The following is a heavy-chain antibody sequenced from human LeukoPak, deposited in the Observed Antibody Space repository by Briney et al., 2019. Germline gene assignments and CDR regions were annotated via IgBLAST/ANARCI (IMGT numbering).Heavy chain of an antibody. J-gene: IGHJ6*03. Sequence: GGSLRLSCAASGFTLSSYEMNWFRQAPGKGLEWVSYISSSGSTIYYADSVKGRFTISRDNAKNSLYLQMNSLRVEDMAVYYCARVEETATTAAIIRKYSYYYYYMDVWGKGNTVTVSS. D-gene: IGHD4-11*01. CDR2: ISSSGSTI. CDR1: GFTLSSYE. CDR3: ARVEETATTAAIIRKYSYYYYYMDV. V-gene: IGHV3-48*03.